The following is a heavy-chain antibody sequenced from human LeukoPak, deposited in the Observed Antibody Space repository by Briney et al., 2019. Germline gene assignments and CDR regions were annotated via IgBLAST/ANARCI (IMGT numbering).Heavy chain of an antibody. J-gene: IGHJ4*02. Sequence: GGSLRLSCAASGFTFSSYAMSWVRQAPGKGVEWVSAISGSGGSTYYADPVQGRLTISRDNAKNSLYLQMNSLRAEDTAVYYCARDSSSWYYWGQGALVTVSS. V-gene: IGHV3-23*01. CDR1: GFTFSSYA. D-gene: IGHD6-13*01. CDR3: ARDSSSWYY. CDR2: ISGSGGST.